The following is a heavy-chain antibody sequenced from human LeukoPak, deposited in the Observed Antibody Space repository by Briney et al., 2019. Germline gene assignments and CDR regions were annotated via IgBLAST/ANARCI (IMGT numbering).Heavy chain of an antibody. CDR2: ISSSGSTI. Sequence: GGSLRLSCAASGFTLSSYEMNWVRQAPGKGLEWVSYISSSGSTIYYADSVKGRFTISRDNAKNSLYLQMNSLRAEDTAVYYCARVLDIVVVVAATRGPVDYWGQGTLVTVSS. D-gene: IGHD2-15*01. CDR1: GFTLSSYE. CDR3: ARVLDIVVVVAATRGPVDY. V-gene: IGHV3-48*03. J-gene: IGHJ4*02.